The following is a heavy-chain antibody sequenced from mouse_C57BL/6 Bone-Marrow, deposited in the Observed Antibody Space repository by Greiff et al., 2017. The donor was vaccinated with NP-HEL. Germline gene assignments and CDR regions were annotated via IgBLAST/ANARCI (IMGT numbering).Heavy chain of an antibody. CDR3: TTPYSNYYFDY. Sequence: EVQLQQSGAELVRPGASVKLSCTASGFNIKDDYMHWVKQRPEQGLEWIGWIDPENGDTEYASKFQGKATITADTSSNTAYLQLSSLTSEDTAVYYCTTPYSNYYFDYWGQGTTLTVSS. CDR2: IDPENGDT. CDR1: GFNIKDDY. D-gene: IGHD2-5*01. J-gene: IGHJ2*01. V-gene: IGHV14-4*01.